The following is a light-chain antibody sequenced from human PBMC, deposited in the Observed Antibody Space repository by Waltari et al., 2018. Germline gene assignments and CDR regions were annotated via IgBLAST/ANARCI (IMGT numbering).Light chain of an antibody. V-gene: IGLV1-44*01. J-gene: IGLJ2*01. CDR2: RNN. CDR3: STWDDRLTGVV. Sequence: QSVLAQPPSASGTPGQRITISCSGSNSNIGSNTVNWYQKFPGTAPRLLIYRNNQRPSVVPDRFSASKPGSSAALAIYGLHSEDEADYYCSTWDDRLTGVVFGGGTKVTVL. CDR1: NSNIGSNT.